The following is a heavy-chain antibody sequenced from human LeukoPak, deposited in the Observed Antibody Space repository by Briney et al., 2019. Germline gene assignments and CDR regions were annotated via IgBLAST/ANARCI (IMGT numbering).Heavy chain of an antibody. D-gene: IGHD4-17*01. Sequence: GASVKVSCKASGYTFTGYYMHWVRQAPGQGLEWMGWINPNSGGTNYAQKFQGRVTMTRDTSISTAYMELSSLRSEDTAVYYCATEHDYGDYDSARYFDYWGQGTLVTVSS. CDR1: GYTFTGYY. CDR2: INPNSGGT. CDR3: ATEHDYGDYDSARYFDY. J-gene: IGHJ4*02. V-gene: IGHV1-2*02.